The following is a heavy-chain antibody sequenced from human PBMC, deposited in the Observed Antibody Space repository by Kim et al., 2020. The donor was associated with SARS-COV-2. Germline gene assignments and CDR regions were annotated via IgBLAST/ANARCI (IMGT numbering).Heavy chain of an antibody. V-gene: IGHV6-1*01. CDR1: GDSVSSNSAA. Sequence: SQTLSLTCAISGDSVSSNSAAWNWLRQSPSRGLEWLGRTYYRSKWYNDYAVSVKSRITINPDTSKNQFSLQLNSVTPEDTAVYYCARDQGSSWYVDYYYYGMDVWGQGTTVTVSS. J-gene: IGHJ6*02. CDR2: TYYRSKWYN. D-gene: IGHD6-13*01. CDR3: ARDQGSSWYVDYYYYGMDV.